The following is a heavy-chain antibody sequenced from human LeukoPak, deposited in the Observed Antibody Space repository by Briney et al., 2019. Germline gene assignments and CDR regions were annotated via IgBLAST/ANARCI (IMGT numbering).Heavy chain of an antibody. V-gene: IGHV4-59*01. CDR1: GDSISTYY. Sequence: PSETLSLTCTVSGDSISTYYWSWIRQPPGKGLEWIGYMYYRGSTNYNPSLKSRVTISLDTPKNQFSLRLNSVTAADTAVYYCARGVAGYGPYDYWGQGTLVTVSS. CDR3: ARGVAGYGPYDY. J-gene: IGHJ4*02. D-gene: IGHD5-12*01. CDR2: MYYRGST.